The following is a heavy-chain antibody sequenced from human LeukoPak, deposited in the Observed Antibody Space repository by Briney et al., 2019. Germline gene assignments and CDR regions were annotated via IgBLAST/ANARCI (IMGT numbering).Heavy chain of an antibody. D-gene: IGHD1-26*01. J-gene: IGHJ3*02. CDR3: ANRVGATLSDAFDI. Sequence: GSLRLSCAASGFTFSSYAMSWVRHAPEKGLEWVSAISGSGGSTYYADSVKGRFTISRDNSKNTLYLQMNSLRAEDTAVYYCANRVGATLSDAFDIWGQGTMVTVSS. CDR2: ISGSGGST. CDR1: GFTFSSYA. V-gene: IGHV3-23*01.